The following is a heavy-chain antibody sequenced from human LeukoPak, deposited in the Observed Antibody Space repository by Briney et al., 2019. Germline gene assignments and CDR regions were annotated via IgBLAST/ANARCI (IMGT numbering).Heavy chain of an antibody. D-gene: IGHD2-2*01. CDR2: INPNSGDT. V-gene: IGHV1-2*06. CDR3: ARDYCSSTSCLFDY. Sequence: GASVKVSCKASGYTFTDYHIHWVRQAPGQGLEWMGRINPNSGDTNYAQKFQGRVTMTRDTSISTAYMELSRLRSDDTAVYYCARDYCSSTSCLFDYWGQGTLGTGFS. CDR1: GYTFTDYH. J-gene: IGHJ4*02.